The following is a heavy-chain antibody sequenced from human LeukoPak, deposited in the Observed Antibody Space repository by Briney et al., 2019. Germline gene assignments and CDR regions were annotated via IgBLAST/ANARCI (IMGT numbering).Heavy chain of an antibody. CDR1: GGSISSGGYY. Sequence: PSETLSLTCTVSGGSISSGGYYWSWIRQHPGKGLEWIGYIYYSGSTYYNPSLKSRVTISVDTSKNQFSLKLSSVTAADTAVYYCARVGDDYGDLFSPWGQGTLVTVSS. D-gene: IGHD4-17*01. J-gene: IGHJ5*02. CDR2: IYYSGST. CDR3: ARVGDDYGDLFSP. V-gene: IGHV4-31*03.